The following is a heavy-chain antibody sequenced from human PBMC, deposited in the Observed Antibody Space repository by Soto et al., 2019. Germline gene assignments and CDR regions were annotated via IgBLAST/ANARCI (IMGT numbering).Heavy chain of an antibody. D-gene: IGHD6-13*01. V-gene: IGHV1-69*13. CDR1: GGTFSSYA. CDR2: IIPIFGTA. J-gene: IGHJ6*02. Sequence: VKVSCKASGGTFSSYAISWVRQAPGQGLEWMGGIIPIFGTANYAQKFQGRVTITADESTSTAYMELSSLRSEDTAVYYCARDPSGIAAAGTHYYYYGMDGWGQGTTVTVSS. CDR3: ARDPSGIAAAGTHYYYYGMDG.